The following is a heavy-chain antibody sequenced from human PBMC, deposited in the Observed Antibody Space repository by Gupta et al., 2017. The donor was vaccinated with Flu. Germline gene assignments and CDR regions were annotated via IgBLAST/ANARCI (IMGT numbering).Heavy chain of an antibody. CDR3: AKDSFPYYYDSSGYYPFDY. V-gene: IGHV3-23*01. D-gene: IGHD3-22*01. CDR2: ISGSGGST. J-gene: IGHJ4*02. Sequence: GLEWVSAISGSGGSTYYADSVKGRFTISRDNSKNTLYLQMNSLRAEDTAVYYCAKDSFPYYYDSSGYYPFDYWGQGTLVTVSS.